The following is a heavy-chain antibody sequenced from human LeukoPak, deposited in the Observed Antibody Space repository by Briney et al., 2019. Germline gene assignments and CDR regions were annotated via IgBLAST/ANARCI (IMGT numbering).Heavy chain of an antibody. CDR3: ARDALVGATMVGWFDP. Sequence: TGGSLRLSCAASGFTFSSYGMHWVRQAPCKGLEWVAVISYDGSNKYYANSVKGRFTISRDNSKNTLYLQMNSLRAEDTAVYYCARDALVGATMVGWFDPWGQGTLVTVSS. CDR1: GFTFSSYG. J-gene: IGHJ5*02. D-gene: IGHD1-26*01. CDR2: ISYDGSNK. V-gene: IGHV3-30*03.